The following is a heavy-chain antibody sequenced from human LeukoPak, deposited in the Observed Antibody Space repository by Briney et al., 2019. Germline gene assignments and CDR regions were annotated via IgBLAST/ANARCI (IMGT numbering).Heavy chain of an antibody. Sequence: GGSLRLSCAASGFTFSDYGMHWVRQAPGKGLEWVAVISYDGSNKYYADSVKGRFTISRDNSKNTLYLQMNSLRAEDTAVYYCARDPPRRIVGATYPHYWGQGTLVTVSS. V-gene: IGHV3-30*19. CDR1: GFTFSDYG. CDR3: ARDPPRRIVGATYPHY. D-gene: IGHD1-26*01. J-gene: IGHJ4*02. CDR2: ISYDGSNK.